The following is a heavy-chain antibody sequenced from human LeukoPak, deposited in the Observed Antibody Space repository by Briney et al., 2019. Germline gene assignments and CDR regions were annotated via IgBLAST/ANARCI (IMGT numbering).Heavy chain of an antibody. Sequence: SVKVSCKASGGTFSSYAISWVRQAPGQGLERMGGIIPIFGTANYAQKFQGRVTITADESTSTAYMELSSLRSEDTAVYYCARDPAVVAATYYYGMDVWGKGTTVTVSS. D-gene: IGHD2-15*01. CDR1: GGTFSSYA. V-gene: IGHV1-69*13. CDR3: ARDPAVVAATYYYGMDV. CDR2: IIPIFGTA. J-gene: IGHJ6*04.